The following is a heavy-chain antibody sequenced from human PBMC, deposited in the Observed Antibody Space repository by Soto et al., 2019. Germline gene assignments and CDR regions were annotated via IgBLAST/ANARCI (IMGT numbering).Heavy chain of an antibody. CDR3: AKRTTVMPYYYYGMDV. D-gene: IGHD4-17*01. V-gene: IGHV1-69*13. CDR1: GGTFSSYA. CDR2: IIPIFGTA. J-gene: IGHJ6*02. Sequence: SVKVSCKASGGTFSSYAISWVRQAPGQGLEWMGGIIPIFGTANYAQKFQGRVTITADESTSTAYMELSSLRSEDTAVYYCAKRTTVMPYYYYGMDVWGQGATVTVSS.